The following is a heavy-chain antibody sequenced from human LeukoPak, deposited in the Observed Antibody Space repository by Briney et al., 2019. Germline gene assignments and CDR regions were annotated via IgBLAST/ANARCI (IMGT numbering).Heavy chain of an antibody. V-gene: IGHV3-49*04. Sequence: GRYLRLSCIASGFTFGDYAMSWVRQAPGKGLEWVGFIRSKAYGGTTEYAASVKSRFTISRDDSKSIAYLQMNSLRIEDTAVFYCTRDCSGGSCWGDAFDIWGQGTMVTVSS. J-gene: IGHJ3*02. CDR3: TRDCSGGSCWGDAFDI. CDR1: GFTFGDYA. D-gene: IGHD2-15*01. CDR2: IRSKAYGGTT.